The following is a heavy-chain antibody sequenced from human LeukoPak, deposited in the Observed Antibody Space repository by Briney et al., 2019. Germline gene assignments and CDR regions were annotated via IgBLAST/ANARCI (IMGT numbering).Heavy chain of an antibody. D-gene: IGHD1-7*01. CDR2: IIPILGIA. J-gene: IGHJ3*02. V-gene: IGHV1-69*04. CDR3: ARSDNWNYGHDAFDI. CDR1: GGTFSSYA. Sequence: SVKVSCKASGGTFSSYAISWVRQAPGQGLEWMGRIIPILGIANYAQKFQGRVTITADKSTSTAYMELSSLRSEDTAVYYCARSDNWNYGHDAFDIWGQGTMATVSS.